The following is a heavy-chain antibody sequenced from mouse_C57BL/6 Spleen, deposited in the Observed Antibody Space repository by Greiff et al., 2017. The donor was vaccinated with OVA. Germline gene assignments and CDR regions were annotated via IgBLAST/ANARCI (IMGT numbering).Heavy chain of an antibody. CDR1: GYTFTDYN. D-gene: IGHD1-1*02. CDR2: INPNNGGT. J-gene: IGHJ3*01. CDR3: ARGGGMNAWFAY. V-gene: IGHV1-22*01. Sequence: EVQLKQSGPELVKPGASVKMSCKASGYTFTDYNMHWVKQSHGKSLEWIGYINPNNGGTSYNQKFKGKATLTVNKSSSTAYMELRSLTSEDSAVYYCARGGGMNAWFAYWGQGTLVTVSA.